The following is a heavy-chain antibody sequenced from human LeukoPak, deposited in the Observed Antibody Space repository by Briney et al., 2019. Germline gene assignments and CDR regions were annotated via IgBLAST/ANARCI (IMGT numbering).Heavy chain of an antibody. V-gene: IGHV3-23*01. CDR3: AKLSGGTVRNRSFDY. CDR1: GFTFSSYA. CDR2: ISGSGGST. D-gene: IGHD1-14*01. J-gene: IGHJ4*02. Sequence: PGGSLRLSCAASGFTFSSYAMSWVRQAPGKGLEWVSGISGSGGSTYYADSVKGRFTISRDNSKNMLYLQMNSLRAEDTAVYYCAKLSGGTVRNRSFDYWGQGTLVTVSS.